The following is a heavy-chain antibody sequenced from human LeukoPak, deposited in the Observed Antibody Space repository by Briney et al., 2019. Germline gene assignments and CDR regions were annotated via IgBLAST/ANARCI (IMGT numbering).Heavy chain of an antibody. CDR1: GFTFSNYD. Sequence: PGGSLRLSCAASGFTFSNYDMHWVRQAAGKGLEWVSAISIGGDTYYPDSVKGRFTISRENAKNSFYLQMNSLRAGDTAVYYCAKGRGSANSGSNYWGQGTQVTVSS. CDR3: AKGRGSANSGSNY. CDR2: ISIGGDT. D-gene: IGHD1-26*01. V-gene: IGHV3-13*01. J-gene: IGHJ4*02.